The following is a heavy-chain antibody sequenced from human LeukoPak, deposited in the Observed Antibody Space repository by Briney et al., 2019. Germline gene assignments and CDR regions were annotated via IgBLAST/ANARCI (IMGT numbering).Heavy chain of an antibody. CDR1: GFTVSSNY. D-gene: IGHD3-3*01. J-gene: IGHJ6*03. Sequence: GGSLRLSCAASGFTVSSNYMSWVRQAPGKGLEWVSVIYSGGSTYYADSVKGRFTISRDNSKNTLYLQMNSLRAEDTAVYYCARGERSKYYDFWSGYYYMDVWGKGTTVTVSS. V-gene: IGHV3-53*01. CDR2: IYSGGST. CDR3: ARGERSKYYDFWSGYYYMDV.